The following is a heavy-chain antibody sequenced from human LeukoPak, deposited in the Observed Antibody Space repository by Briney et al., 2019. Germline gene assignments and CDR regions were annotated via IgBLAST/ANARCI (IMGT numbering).Heavy chain of an antibody. CDR1: GFSFSSYW. J-gene: IGHJ4*02. CDR3: ARGSYY. D-gene: IGHD2-15*01. CDR2: IKQDGSEK. V-gene: IGHV3-7*03. Sequence: PGGSLRLSCAASGFSFSSYWVSWVRQAPGKGLEWVANIKQDGSEKYYVDSVKGRFTISRDNAKNTLYLQMNSLRAEDTAVYYCARGSYYWGQGTLVTVSS.